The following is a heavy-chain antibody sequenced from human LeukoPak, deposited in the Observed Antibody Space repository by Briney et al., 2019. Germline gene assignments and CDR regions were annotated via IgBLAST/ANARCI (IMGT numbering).Heavy chain of an antibody. CDR1: EFTFSSHW. CDR2: IKQDGSEK. J-gene: IGHJ4*02. V-gene: IGHV3-7*01. CDR3: ARTGSYAPLYYFDY. D-gene: IGHD1-26*01. Sequence: GGSLRLSCEASEFTFSSHWMSWVRQAPGKGLEWVANIKQDGSEKYYVDSVKGRFTISRDNAKNSLYLQMNSLRAEDTAVYYCARTGSYAPLYYFDYWGQGTLVTVSS.